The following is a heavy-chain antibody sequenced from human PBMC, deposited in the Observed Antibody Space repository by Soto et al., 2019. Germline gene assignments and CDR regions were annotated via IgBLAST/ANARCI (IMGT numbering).Heavy chain of an antibody. D-gene: IGHD6-13*01. CDR2: ISWNSGSI. V-gene: IGHV3-9*01. CDR3: AKDMEGVEAHGKTYYYYYYGMDV. J-gene: IGHJ6*02. Sequence: GGSLRLSCAASGFTFDDYAMHWVRQAPGKGLEWVSGISWNSGSIGYADSVKGRFTISRDNAKNSLYLQMNSLRAEDTALYYCAKDMEGVEAHGKTYYYYYYGMDVWGQGATVTVSS. CDR1: GFTFDDYA.